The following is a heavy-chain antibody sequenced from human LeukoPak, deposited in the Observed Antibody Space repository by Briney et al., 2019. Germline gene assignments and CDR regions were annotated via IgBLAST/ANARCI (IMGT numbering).Heavy chain of an antibody. Sequence: QPGGSLRLSCVAPGFTFSSYAMSWVRQAPGKGLEWVSAISGSGGSTYYADSVKGRFTISRDNSKNTLYLQMNSLRAEDTAVYYCAKDSDSSGISPFGDYWGQGTLVTVSS. CDR2: ISGSGGST. D-gene: IGHD3-22*01. V-gene: IGHV3-23*01. J-gene: IGHJ4*02. CDR3: AKDSDSSGISPFGDY. CDR1: GFTFSSYA.